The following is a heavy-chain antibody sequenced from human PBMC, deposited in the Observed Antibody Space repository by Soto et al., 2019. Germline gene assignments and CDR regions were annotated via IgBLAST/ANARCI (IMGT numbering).Heavy chain of an antibody. D-gene: IGHD3-22*01. Sequence: GASVKVSCKASGYTFTSYGISWVRQAPGQGLEWMGWISAYNGNTNYAQKLQGRVTMTTDTSTSTAYMELRSLRSDDTAVYFCARDGPYDSSGYYNERGQGTLVTVSS. CDR3: ARDGPYDSSGYYNE. CDR1: GYTFTSYG. CDR2: ISAYNGNT. V-gene: IGHV1-18*01. J-gene: IGHJ4*02.